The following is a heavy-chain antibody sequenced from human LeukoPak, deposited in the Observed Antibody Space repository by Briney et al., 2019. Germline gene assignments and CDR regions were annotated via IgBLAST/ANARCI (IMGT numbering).Heavy chain of an antibody. Sequence: PSETLSLICSVSGGSISSDYWSWIRQPPGKGLEWIGIYYSGTTKHNPSLKSRVTISVDTSKNQFSLKLSSVTAADTAMYYCARHKRASSTDWFDPWGQGTLVTVSA. CDR2: YYSGTT. D-gene: IGHD6-6*01. CDR1: GGSISSDY. CDR3: ARHKRASSTDWFDP. J-gene: IGHJ5*02. V-gene: IGHV4-59*08.